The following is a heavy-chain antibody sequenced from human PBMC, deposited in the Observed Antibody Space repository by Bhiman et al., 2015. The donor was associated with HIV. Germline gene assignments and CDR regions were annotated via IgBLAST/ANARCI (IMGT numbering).Heavy chain of an antibody. CDR3: ARGSSSSLSAERFDP. V-gene: IGHV3-30*02. CDR2: IRYDGSNK. J-gene: IGHJ5*02. Sequence: QVQLVESGGGVVQPGGSLRLSCAASGFTFSTYGMHWVRQAPGKGLEWVAFIRYDGSNKYYADSVKGRFTISRDNAKNSLYLQMNSLRAEDTAVYYCARGSSSSLSAERFDPWGRGTLVTVSP. D-gene: IGHD6-6*01. CDR1: GFTFSTYG.